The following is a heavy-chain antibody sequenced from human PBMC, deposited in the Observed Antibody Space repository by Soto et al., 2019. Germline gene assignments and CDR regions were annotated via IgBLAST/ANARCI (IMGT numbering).Heavy chain of an antibody. V-gene: IGHV1-18*04. Sequence: QVQLVQSGPEVKKPGASVKVSCKASGYTFTNHGISWVRQAPGQGLEWVGWISGYNANTKYAQKFQGRVTMSTDTSTNTAYMELRSLRSDDTAVYYCATWHEREHAYDVWGQGTTVTVSS. CDR2: ISGYNANT. CDR1: GYTFTNHG. CDR3: ATWHEREHAYDV. J-gene: IGHJ3*01. D-gene: IGHD1-1*01.